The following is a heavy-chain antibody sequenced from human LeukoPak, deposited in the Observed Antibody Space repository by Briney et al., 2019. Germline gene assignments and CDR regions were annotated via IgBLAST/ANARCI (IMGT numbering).Heavy chain of an antibody. D-gene: IGHD3-10*01. CDR2: INHSGST. V-gene: IGHV4-34*01. J-gene: IGHJ4*02. CDR3: AIMVRGSFDY. CDR1: GGSFSGYY. Sequence: SETLSLTCAVYGGSFSGYYWSWIRQPPGKGLEWIGEINHSGSTNYNPPFKSRVTISVDTSKNQFSLKLSSVTAADTAVYYCAIMVRGSFDYWGQGTLVTVSS.